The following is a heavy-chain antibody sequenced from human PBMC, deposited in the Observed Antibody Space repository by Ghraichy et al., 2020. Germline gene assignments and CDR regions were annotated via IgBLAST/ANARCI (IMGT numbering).Heavy chain of an antibody. V-gene: IGHV3-23*01. Sequence: LSLTCAASGFIFDNYAMSWVRQAPGKGLEWVSSISGSGDATYYADSVKGRFTISRDNSKNTLYLLLNSLRADDTAVYYCAKGGRTSGWYGNFDYWGQGTLVTVSS. CDR1: GFIFDNYA. J-gene: IGHJ4*02. CDR2: ISGSGDAT. CDR3: AKGGRTSGWYGNFDY. D-gene: IGHD6-19*01.